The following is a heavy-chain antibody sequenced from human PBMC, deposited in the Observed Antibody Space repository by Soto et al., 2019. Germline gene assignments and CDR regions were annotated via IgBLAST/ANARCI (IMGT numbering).Heavy chain of an antibody. V-gene: IGHV4-31*03. CDR3: ARPSLSPGAFDI. J-gene: IGHJ3*02. CDR1: GGSISSGGYY. Sequence: PSETLSLTCTVSGGSISSGGYYWSWIRQHPGKGLEWIGYIYYSGSTYYNPSLKSRVTISVDTSKNQFSLKLSSVTAADTAVYYCARPSLSPGAFDIWGQGTMVTVSS. CDR2: IYYSGST.